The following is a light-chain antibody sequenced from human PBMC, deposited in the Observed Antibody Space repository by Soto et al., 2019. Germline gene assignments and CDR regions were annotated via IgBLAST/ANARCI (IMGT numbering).Light chain of an antibody. CDR1: QSISSW. V-gene: IGKV1-5*03. CDR2: KAS. Sequence: DIQMTQSPSTLSACVGDRVTITCRASQSISSWLAWYQQKPGKAPKLLIYKASSLESGVPSRFSGSGSGTEFTLTISSLQPDDFATYYCQQYNSYSPWTFGQGTEVEIK. J-gene: IGKJ1*01. CDR3: QQYNSYSPWT.